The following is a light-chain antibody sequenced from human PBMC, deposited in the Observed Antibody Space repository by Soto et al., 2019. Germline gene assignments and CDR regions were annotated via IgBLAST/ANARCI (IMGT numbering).Light chain of an antibody. V-gene: IGKV3-11*01. Sequence: EIVMTHSPTTLSVSPGRSGTLSCRASQSIASNLASYQQRPGQAPRLLIYGTSTRATGIPASFSGSGSATDFTLTISSLEPEDFAAYYCQQRSIWPTITFGQGTRLEIK. CDR1: QSIASN. CDR3: QQRSIWPTIT. J-gene: IGKJ5*01. CDR2: GTS.